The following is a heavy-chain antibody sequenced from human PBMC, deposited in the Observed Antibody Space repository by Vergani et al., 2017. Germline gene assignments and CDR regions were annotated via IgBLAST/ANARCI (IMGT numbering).Heavy chain of an antibody. J-gene: IGHJ4*02. Sequence: EVQLVESGGGLVQPGGSLRLSCAASGFTFSSYWMHWVRQAPGKGLVWVSRINSDGSSTSYADSVKGRFTISRDNAKNTLYLQMNSLRAEDTAVYYCASLDTARGGFDYWGQGTLVTVSS. CDR3: ASLDTARGGFDY. CDR1: GFTFSSYW. CDR2: INSDGSST. V-gene: IGHV3-74*01. D-gene: IGHD5-18*01.